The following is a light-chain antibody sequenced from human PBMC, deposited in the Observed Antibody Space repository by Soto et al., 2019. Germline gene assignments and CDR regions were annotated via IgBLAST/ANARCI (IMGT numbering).Light chain of an antibody. CDR3: CSYVSSKTYV. CDR2: EVS. CDR1: RTDVGGYNF. Sequence: QSALTQPASVSGSPGQSITISCTGTRTDVGGYNFVSWYQQHPGKAPKLTIYEVSNRPSGVSNRFSGPKSDNTASLTISGLQAEDEADYYCCSYVSSKTYVFGTGTKVTVL. V-gene: IGLV2-14*01. J-gene: IGLJ1*01.